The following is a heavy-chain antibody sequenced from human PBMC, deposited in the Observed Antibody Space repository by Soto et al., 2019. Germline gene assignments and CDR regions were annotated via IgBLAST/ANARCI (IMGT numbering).Heavy chain of an antibody. CDR3: ARRPDTWFFAL. J-gene: IGHJ2*01. Sequence: PSETLSLTCTVSDDSISSGGYYWSWIRQHPGKGLEWIGYIYGTGNMYYKSSLKSRLTFSVDTSKNHFSLKLTSVTAADTAVYYCARRPDTWFFALWGRGTLVTVSS. CDR1: DDSISSGGYY. V-gene: IGHV4-31*03. D-gene: IGHD3-9*01. CDR2: IYGTGNM.